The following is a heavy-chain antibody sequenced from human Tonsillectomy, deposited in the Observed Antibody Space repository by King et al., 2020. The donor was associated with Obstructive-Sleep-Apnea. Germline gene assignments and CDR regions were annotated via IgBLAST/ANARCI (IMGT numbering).Heavy chain of an antibody. Sequence: VQLQESGPGLVKPSETLSLTCTVSGGSISSYYWSWIRQPPGKGLEWIGYIFYIGSTNYNPSLKSRPTISVDTPKTQFSLKGTSVTAADTAVYYCARHQGMTGTTYDYWGQGTLVTVSS. D-gene: IGHD1-20*01. J-gene: IGHJ4*02. CDR3: ARHQGMTGTTYDY. CDR2: IFYIGST. V-gene: IGHV4-59*08. CDR1: GGSISSYY.